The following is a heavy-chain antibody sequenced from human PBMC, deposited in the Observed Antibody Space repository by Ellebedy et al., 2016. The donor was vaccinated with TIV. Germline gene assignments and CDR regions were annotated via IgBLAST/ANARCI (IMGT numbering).Heavy chain of an antibody. J-gene: IGHJ6*02. CDR2: IWYDGSKK. CDR3: ATAPTPAFAFYGVDV. V-gene: IGHV3-33*01. Sequence: GESLKISCAASGFTFSSYGMHWVRQAPGKGLEWVAVIWYDGSKKYYADSVKGRFTISRANSKNTLYLQLNSLRVEDTAIYYCATAPTPAFAFYGVDVWGQGTMVTVS. CDR1: GFTFSSYG.